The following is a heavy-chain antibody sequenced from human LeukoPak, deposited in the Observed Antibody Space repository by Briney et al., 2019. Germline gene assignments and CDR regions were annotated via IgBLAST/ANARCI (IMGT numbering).Heavy chain of an antibody. J-gene: IGHJ5*02. CDR2: IRSKANSYAT. Sequence: GGSLRLSCAASGFTFSGSAMHWVRQASGKGLEWVGRIRSKANSYATAYAASVKGRFTISRDDSKNTAYLQMNSLKTEDTAVYYCTRLEDSGRGYSYGYEEGWFDPWGQGTLVTVSS. CDR1: GFTFSGSA. V-gene: IGHV3-73*01. CDR3: TRLEDSGRGYSYGYEEGWFDP. D-gene: IGHD5-18*01.